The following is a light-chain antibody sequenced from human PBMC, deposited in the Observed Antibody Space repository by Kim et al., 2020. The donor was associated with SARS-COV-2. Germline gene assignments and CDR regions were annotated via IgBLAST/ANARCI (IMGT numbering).Light chain of an antibody. CDR3: QSYNRDNVI. V-gene: IGLV6-57*04. CDR1: SGSIDYNY. J-gene: IGLJ2*01. CDR2: EDD. Sequence: NFMLTQPHSVSESPGKTVTISCTRSSGSIDYNYVQWYQQRPGGVPTTVIYEDDQRPSGVSDRFSGSIDNSSNSASLTISGLRTEDEADYYCQSYNRDNVIFGGGTQLTVL.